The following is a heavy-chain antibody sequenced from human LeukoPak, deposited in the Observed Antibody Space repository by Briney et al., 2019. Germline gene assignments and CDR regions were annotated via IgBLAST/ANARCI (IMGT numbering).Heavy chain of an antibody. V-gene: IGHV3-23*01. CDR1: GFPFSAYG. J-gene: IGHJ4*02. D-gene: IGHD6-19*01. Sequence: GGTLRLSCAASGFPFSAYGMSWVRQAPGEGLEWVSSITGSTRTTYYADSVKGRFTISRDNSRNPLYLQMNSLRAEDTAVYYCARDLPHQGYSSGWYIDYWGQGTLVTVSS. CDR3: ARDLPHQGYSSGWYIDY. CDR2: ITGSTRTT.